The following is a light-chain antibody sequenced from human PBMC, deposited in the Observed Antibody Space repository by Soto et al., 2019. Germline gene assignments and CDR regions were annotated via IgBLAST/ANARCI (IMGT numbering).Light chain of an antibody. CDR2: KAS. J-gene: IGKJ1*01. CDR3: QQYNRYSWT. V-gene: IGKV1-5*03. Sequence: EIPISQSPSTLSAYVGDKGTITCRASQSISVWLAWYQQKAGKAPNLLIYKASRLESGVPSRFSGSGSGTEFTLTISSLQPDDFATYYCQQYNRYSWTFGQGTKV. CDR1: QSISVW.